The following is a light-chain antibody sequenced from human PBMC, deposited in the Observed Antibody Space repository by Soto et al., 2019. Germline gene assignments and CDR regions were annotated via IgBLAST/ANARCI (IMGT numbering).Light chain of an antibody. CDR1: QSIGKH. V-gene: IGKV1-39*01. CDR2: AAX. J-gene: IGKJ5*01. Sequence: ASQSIGKHLNWYQQKPGKAPKFLIYAAXNVQSGVPSRFSGSGSGTDFTLTVNSLQPEDFATYYCQQGXXSXITFGQGTRLEIK. CDR3: QQGXXSXIT.